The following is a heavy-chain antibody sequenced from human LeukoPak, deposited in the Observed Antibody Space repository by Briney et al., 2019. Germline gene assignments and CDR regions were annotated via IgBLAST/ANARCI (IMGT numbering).Heavy chain of an antibody. CDR2: INHSGST. Sequence: PSETLSLTCAVYGGSFSGYYWSWIRQPPGKGLEWIGEINHSGSTNYNPSLKSRVTISVDTSKNQFSLKLSSVTAADTAVYHCAREQYDYVWGSYRSHWYFDLWGRGTLVTVSS. CDR1: GGSFSGYY. D-gene: IGHD3-16*02. CDR3: AREQYDYVWGSYRSHWYFDL. V-gene: IGHV4-34*01. J-gene: IGHJ2*01.